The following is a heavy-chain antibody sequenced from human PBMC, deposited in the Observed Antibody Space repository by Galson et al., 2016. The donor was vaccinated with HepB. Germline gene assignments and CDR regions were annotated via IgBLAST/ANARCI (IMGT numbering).Heavy chain of an antibody. D-gene: IGHD4-23*01. Sequence: SLRLSCAASGFTFSTYWMIWVRQAPGKGLEWLANIKPDGSEKYYVDSVKGRFTISRDNAKNSLYLQMNSLRAEDTAVYYCARKGSSGGYFDYWGQGTLVTVSS. CDR3: ARKGSSGGYFDY. J-gene: IGHJ4*02. CDR2: IKPDGSEK. CDR1: GFTFSTYW. V-gene: IGHV3-7*01.